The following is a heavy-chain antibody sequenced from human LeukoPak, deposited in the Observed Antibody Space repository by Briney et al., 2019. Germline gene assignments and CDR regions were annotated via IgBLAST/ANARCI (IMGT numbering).Heavy chain of an antibody. D-gene: IGHD2-21*01. CDR2: IYSGGST. CDR1: GFTVSSNY. J-gene: IGHJ3*02. CDR3: ARALSGIVVAFDI. Sequence: GGSLRLSCAASGFTVSSNYMNWVRQAPGKGLEWVSVIYSGGSTYYANSVKGRFTISRDNSKNTLYLQMNSLRAEDTAVYYCARALSGIVVAFDIWGQGTMVTVSS. V-gene: IGHV3-66*01.